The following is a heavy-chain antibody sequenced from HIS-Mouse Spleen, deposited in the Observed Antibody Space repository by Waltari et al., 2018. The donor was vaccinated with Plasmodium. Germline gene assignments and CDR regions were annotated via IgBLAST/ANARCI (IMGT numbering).Heavy chain of an antibody. V-gene: IGHV3-7*01. CDR2: IKQDGSEK. CDR1: GFTFSSYL. Sequence: EVQLVESGGGLVQPGGSLRLSCAASGFTFSSYLMSWVRQAPGKGLEWVANIKQDGSEKYDVDSVKGRFTISRDNAKNSLYLQMNSLRAEDTAVYYCASSWYWYFDLWGRGTLVTVSS. D-gene: IGHD6-13*01. J-gene: IGHJ2*01. CDR3: ASSWYWYFDL.